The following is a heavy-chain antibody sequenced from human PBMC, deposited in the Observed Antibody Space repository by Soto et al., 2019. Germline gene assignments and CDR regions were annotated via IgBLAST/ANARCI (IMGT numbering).Heavy chain of an antibody. J-gene: IGHJ5*02. D-gene: IGHD3-9*01. Sequence: EVQLLESGGGLVQRGGSLRLSCEASGFPFSTYAMTWVRQVPGKGLEWVSTTSNGGNTEFAESVRGRFTVFRDNSKNTIYLQMSSLRAEDSAIYFCARYFRPGLIVPTKSGFDPWGQGTPVTVSS. CDR3: ARYFRPGLIVPTKSGFDP. V-gene: IGHV3-23*01. CDR1: GFPFSTYA. CDR2: TSNGGNT.